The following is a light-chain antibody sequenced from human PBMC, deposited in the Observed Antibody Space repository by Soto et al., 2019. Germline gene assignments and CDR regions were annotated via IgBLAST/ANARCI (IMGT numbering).Light chain of an antibody. CDR2: DNN. V-gene: IGLV1-51*01. J-gene: IGLJ2*01. Sequence: QSVLTQPPSVSAAAGQTVTISCSGSSSNIGNNYVSWYQHLPGTAPKVLIYDNNKRPSGIPDRFSGSKSGTSATLGITGLQTGDEGDYYCGTWDTSLSAVVFGGGTKLTVL. CDR1: SSNIGNNY. CDR3: GTWDTSLSAVV.